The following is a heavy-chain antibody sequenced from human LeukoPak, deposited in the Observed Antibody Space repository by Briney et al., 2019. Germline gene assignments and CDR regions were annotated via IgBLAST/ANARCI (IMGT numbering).Heavy chain of an antibody. CDR3: AREWNEQWRGQGAFDI. Sequence: GASVTVSCKDSGYTFTGYYMHWVRQAPGQGVEGMGWINHNSGGTNYAQTFQVRVTMTRDTSISTAYMELSRLRSHDTAVYSCAREWNEQWRGQGAFDIWGQGTMVTVSS. V-gene: IGHV1-2*02. CDR2: INHNSGGT. D-gene: IGHD6-19*01. J-gene: IGHJ3*02. CDR1: GYTFTGYY.